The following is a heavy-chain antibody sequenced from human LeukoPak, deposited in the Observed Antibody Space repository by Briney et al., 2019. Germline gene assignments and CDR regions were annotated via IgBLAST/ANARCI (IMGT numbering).Heavy chain of an antibody. CDR3: ARVVAAAGTVYYYGMDV. Sequence: ASVKVSCKASGYTFTSYYMHWVRQAPGQGLEWMGIINPSGGSTSYAQKFQGRVTMTRDTSTSTVYMELSSLRSEDTAVYYCARVVAAAGTVYYYGMDVWGQGTTVTVSS. V-gene: IGHV1-46*01. CDR2: INPSGGST. D-gene: IGHD6-13*01. J-gene: IGHJ6*02. CDR1: GYTFTSYY.